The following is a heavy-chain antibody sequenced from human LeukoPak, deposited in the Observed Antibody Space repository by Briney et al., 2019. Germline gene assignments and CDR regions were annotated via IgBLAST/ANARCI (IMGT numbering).Heavy chain of an antibody. Sequence: SETLSLTCSVSGVPFSTYYWSWIRQSPGKRLEWIAYVYYNGDIMYNPSPKSRVTISLDTSKNQFSLNMASVTAADTAVYFCATTWYYDTRGYLFDDWGHGTLVTVSS. CDR3: ATTWYYDTRGYLFDD. J-gene: IGHJ4*01. D-gene: IGHD3-22*01. CDR2: VYYNGDI. CDR1: GVPFSTYY. V-gene: IGHV4-59*01.